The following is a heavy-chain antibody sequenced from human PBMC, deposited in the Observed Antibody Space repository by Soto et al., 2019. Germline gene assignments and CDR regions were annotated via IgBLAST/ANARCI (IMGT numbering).Heavy chain of an antibody. V-gene: IGHV2-5*02. CDR2: IYWDDDK. Sequence: SGPTLVNPTQTPTLTCTFSGFSLSTSGVGVGWIRQPPGKALEWLALIYWDDDKRYSPSLKSRLTITKDTSKNQVVLTMTNMDPVDTATYYCAHNLRAVANNWFDPWGQGTLVTVSS. J-gene: IGHJ5*02. CDR1: GFSLSTSGVG. D-gene: IGHD6-19*01. CDR3: AHNLRAVANNWFDP.